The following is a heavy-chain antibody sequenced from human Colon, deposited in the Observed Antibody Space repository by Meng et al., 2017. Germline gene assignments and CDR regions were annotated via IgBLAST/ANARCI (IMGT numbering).Heavy chain of an antibody. J-gene: IGHJ3*01. V-gene: IGHV3-15*01. CDR3: TDGRTL. D-gene: IGHD4-23*01. Sequence: HLGESGGGLVKPGGSLRLSCAASRFSFAAAWMSWVRQAPGKGLEWVGHIKARTDGGTTDYAAPVKDRFIMSRDDSKTTLYLQMNSLKSEDTAVYFCTDGRTLWGQGTMVTVSS. CDR1: RFSFAAAW. CDR2: IKARTDGGTT.